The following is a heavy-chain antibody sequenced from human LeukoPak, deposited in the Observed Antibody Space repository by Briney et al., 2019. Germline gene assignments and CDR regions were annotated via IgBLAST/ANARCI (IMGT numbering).Heavy chain of an antibody. CDR1: GGSISSGSYY. J-gene: IGHJ4*02. V-gene: IGHV4-61*02. Sequence: SQTLSLTCTVSGGSISSGSYYWSWIRQPAGKGLEWLGRIYTRGSTNYNPSLKSRVTKSGDTSKNQFSLKLSSVTAAETAVYYRASYYYGSGPSYYFDYWGQGTLVTVSS. D-gene: IGHD3-10*01. CDR3: ASYYYGSGPSYYFDY. CDR2: IYTRGST.